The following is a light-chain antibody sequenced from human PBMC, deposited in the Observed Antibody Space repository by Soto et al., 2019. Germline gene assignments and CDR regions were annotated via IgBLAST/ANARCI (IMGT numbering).Light chain of an antibody. CDR1: QTISTL. Sequence: IQMTQSPSTLSAPVGDRVTITCQASQTISTLLAWFQHKPGKAPNLLIYDASNLESGVPSRFSGSGSGTEFTLTISSLQSDDSATYFCLQHNTYPYTFGQGTKVDIK. V-gene: IGKV1-5*01. CDR2: DAS. CDR3: LQHNTYPYT. J-gene: IGKJ2*01.